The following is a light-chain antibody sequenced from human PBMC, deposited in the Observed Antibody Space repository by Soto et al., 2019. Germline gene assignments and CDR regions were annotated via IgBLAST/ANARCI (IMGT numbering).Light chain of an antibody. CDR3: QQYNPSPLT. V-gene: IGKV1-5*01. CDR2: DAS. Sequence: DIQMTQSPSTLSASVGDRVTITCRASQTISNWLAWYQQKPGKAPKVLIFDASTLDGGVPSRFSGRRSGTDFTLTISSLQPSDFATYYCQQYNPSPLTFGGGTKVEI. CDR1: QTISNW. J-gene: IGKJ4*01.